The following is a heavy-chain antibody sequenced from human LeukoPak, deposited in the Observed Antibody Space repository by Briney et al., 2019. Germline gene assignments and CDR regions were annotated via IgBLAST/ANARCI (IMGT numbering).Heavy chain of an antibody. CDR3: AKDRNAYYYGSGPFDY. D-gene: IGHD3-10*01. CDR2: ISYDGSNK. CDR1: GFTFSSYG. Sequence: GGSLRLSCAASGFTFSSYGMHWVRQAPGKGLEWVAVISYDGSNKYYADSVKGRFTISRDNSKNTLYLQMNGLRAEDTAVYYCAKDRNAYYYGSGPFDYWGQGTLVTVSS. V-gene: IGHV3-30*18. J-gene: IGHJ4*02.